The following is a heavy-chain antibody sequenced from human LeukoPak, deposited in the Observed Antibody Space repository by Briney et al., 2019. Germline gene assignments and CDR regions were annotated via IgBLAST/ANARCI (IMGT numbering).Heavy chain of an antibody. D-gene: IGHD6-13*01. CDR1: GGSTSSDY. J-gene: IGHJ4*01. CDR2: IYHSGST. Sequence: PSETLSLTCTVPGGSTSSDYWGWIRQPPRKGLEWIGSIYHSGSTFYNSSLKGRVTISVDTTRNQFSLNLNPVTAADTAVYYCARTAAGYLSYYFDYWGQGTLVSVSS. V-gene: IGHV4-59*05. CDR3: ARTAAGYLSYYFDY.